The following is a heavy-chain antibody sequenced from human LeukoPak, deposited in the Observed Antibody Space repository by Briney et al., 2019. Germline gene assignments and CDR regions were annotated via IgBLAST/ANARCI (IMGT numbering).Heavy chain of an antibody. V-gene: IGHV3-30-3*01. D-gene: IGHD1-20*01. CDR2: ISYDGSNK. CDR3: ARDTYNWNGHFDY. Sequence: PGGSLRLSCAASGFTFSSYAMHWVRQAPGKGLEWVAVISYDGSNKYYADSVKGRFTISRDNSKNTLYLQMNSLRAEDTAVYYCARDTYNWNGHFDYWGQGTLVTVSP. CDR1: GFTFSSYA. J-gene: IGHJ4*02.